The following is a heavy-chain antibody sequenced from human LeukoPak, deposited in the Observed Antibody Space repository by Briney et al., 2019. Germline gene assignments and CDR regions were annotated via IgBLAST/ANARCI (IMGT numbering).Heavy chain of an antibody. CDR3: AREKRYCSSTSCSNGRAFDI. CDR1: GYTFTSYD. CDR2: MNPNSGNT. Sequence: AASVKVSCKASGYTFTSYDINWARQATGQGLEWMGWMNPNSGNTGYAQKFQGRVTITRNTSISTAYMELSSLRSEDTAVYYCAREKRYCSSTSCSNGRAFDIWGQGTMVTVSS. D-gene: IGHD2-2*01. J-gene: IGHJ3*02. V-gene: IGHV1-8*03.